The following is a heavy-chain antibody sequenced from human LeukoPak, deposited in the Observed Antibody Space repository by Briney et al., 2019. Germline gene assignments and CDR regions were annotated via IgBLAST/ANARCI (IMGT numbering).Heavy chain of an antibody. CDR3: ARHPGRFPMDV. CDR1: GGSISSSSYY. V-gene: IGHV4-39*01. J-gene: IGHJ6*04. Sequence: PSETLSLTCTVSGGSISSSSYYWGWIRQPPGKGLEWIGSIYYSGSTYYNPSLKSRVTISVDTSKNQFSLKLSSVTAADTAVYYCARHPGRFPMDVWGKGTTVTVSS. D-gene: IGHD3-3*01. CDR2: IYYSGST.